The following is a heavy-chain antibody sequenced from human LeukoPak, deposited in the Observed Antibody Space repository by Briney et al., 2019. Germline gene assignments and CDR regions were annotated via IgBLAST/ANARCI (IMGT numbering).Heavy chain of an antibody. J-gene: IGHJ4*02. D-gene: IGHD2-8*01. CDR1: GYTFIKNA. CDR3: ASFFCTSGLCYYLDY. V-gene: IGHV7-4-1*02. Sequence: ASVKVSCKASGYTFIKNAMNWVRQAPGQGLEWMGWINTNTGNPTYAQDFTGRFVFSLDTSDNTAYLQISSLQAEDTAVYYCASFFCTSGLCYYLDYWGQGTLVTVSS. CDR2: INTNTGNP.